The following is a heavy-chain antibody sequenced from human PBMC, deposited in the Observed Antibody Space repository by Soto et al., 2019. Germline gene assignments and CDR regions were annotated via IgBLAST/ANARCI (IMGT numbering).Heavy chain of an antibody. CDR1: GYTFTSYA. CDR3: ARQWLVEGDYYYYYMDV. D-gene: IGHD6-19*01. CDR2: INAGNGNT. Sequence: GASVKVSCKASGYTFTSYAMHWVRQAPGQRLEWMGWINAGNGNTKYSPKFQGRVTMTRDTSTSTVYMELSSLRSEDTAVYYCARQWLVEGDYYYYYMDVWGKGTTVTVSS. V-gene: IGHV1-3*01. J-gene: IGHJ6*03.